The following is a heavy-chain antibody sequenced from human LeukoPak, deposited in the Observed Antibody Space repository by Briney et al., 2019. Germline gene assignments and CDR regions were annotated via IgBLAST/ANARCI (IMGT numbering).Heavy chain of an antibody. J-gene: IGHJ6*03. CDR2: MNPNSGNT. CDR1: GYTFTSYD. V-gene: IGHV1-8*03. Sequence: ASVKVSCKASGYTFTSYDINWVRQATGQGLEWMGWMNPNSGNTGYAQKFQGRVTITRDTSISTAYMELSSLRAEDTAVYYCARAVSYYYYMDVWGKGTTVTVS. CDR3: ARAVSYYYYMDV.